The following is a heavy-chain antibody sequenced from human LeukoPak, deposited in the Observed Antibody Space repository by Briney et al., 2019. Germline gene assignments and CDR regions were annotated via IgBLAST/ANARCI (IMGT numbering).Heavy chain of an antibody. J-gene: IGHJ4*02. Sequence: GASVKVSCKASGYTFTSYYMHWGRQAPGQGLEWMGIINPSGGSTSYAQKFQGRVTMTRDTSTSTGYMELSSLRSDDTAVYYCARFRRTELQSGEIFDYWGQGTLVTVSS. CDR2: INPSGGST. D-gene: IGHD3-10*01. CDR3: ARFRRTELQSGEIFDY. CDR1: GYTFTSYY. V-gene: IGHV1-46*01.